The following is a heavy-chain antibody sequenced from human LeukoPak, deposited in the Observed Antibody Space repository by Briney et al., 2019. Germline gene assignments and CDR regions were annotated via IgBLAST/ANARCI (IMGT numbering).Heavy chain of an antibody. D-gene: IGHD5-18*01. CDR2: INAGNGNT. CDR3: ARVVGYSYGGDYYFDY. V-gene: IGHV1-3*01. J-gene: IGHJ4*02. Sequence: GASVKVSCKASGYTFTSYAMHWVRQAPGQRLEWMGWINAGNGNTKYSQKFQGRDTITRDTSASTAYMELSSLRSEDTAVYYCARVVGYSYGGDYYFDYWGQGTLVTVSS. CDR1: GYTFTSYA.